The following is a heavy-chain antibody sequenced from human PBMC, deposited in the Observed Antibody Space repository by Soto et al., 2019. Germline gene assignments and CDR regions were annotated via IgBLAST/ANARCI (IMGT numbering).Heavy chain of an antibody. CDR1: GFTVSSNY. CDR3: AGSRGIAARPGTYYYYYYMDV. CDR2: IYSGGST. Sequence: GGSLRLSCAASGFTVSSNYMSWVRQAPGKGLEWVSVIYSGGSTYYADSVKGRFTISRHNSKNTLYLQMNSLRAEDTAVYYCAGSRGIAARPGTYYYYYYMDVWGKGTTVTVSS. J-gene: IGHJ6*03. V-gene: IGHV3-53*04. D-gene: IGHD6-6*01.